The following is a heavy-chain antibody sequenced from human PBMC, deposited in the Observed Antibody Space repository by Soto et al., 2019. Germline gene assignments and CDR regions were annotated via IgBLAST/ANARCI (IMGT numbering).Heavy chain of an antibody. D-gene: IGHD7-27*01. CDR1: GGSVSSGSYY. CDR2: IYYSGST. Sequence: AETLSLTCTVSGGSVSSGSYYWSWIRQPAGEGGVWCGYIYYSGSTNYNPSLKSRVTISVDTSKTQFSLKLSSVTAADTAVYYCASQVNGDYYYGMDVWGQGTTVTVSS. J-gene: IGHJ6*02. CDR3: ASQVNGDYYYGMDV. V-gene: IGHV4-61*01.